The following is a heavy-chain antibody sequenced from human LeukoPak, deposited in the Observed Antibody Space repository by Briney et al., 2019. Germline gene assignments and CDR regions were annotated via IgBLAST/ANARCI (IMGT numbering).Heavy chain of an antibody. Sequence: GGSLRLSCAASGFSFSTYSMIWVRQAPGKGLEWVSSVSGTSEYIYYADSVKGRFTISRDNSKNTLYLQMNSLRAEDTAVYYCARDSAYNPLDYWGQGTLVTVSS. J-gene: IGHJ4*02. D-gene: IGHD1-1*01. V-gene: IGHV3-21*04. CDR3: ARDSAYNPLDY. CDR2: VSGTSEYI. CDR1: GFSFSTYS.